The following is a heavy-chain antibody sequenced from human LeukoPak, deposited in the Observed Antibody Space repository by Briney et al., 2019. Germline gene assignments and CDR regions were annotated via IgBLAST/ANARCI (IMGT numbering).Heavy chain of an antibody. D-gene: IGHD6-19*01. Sequence: PGGSLRLSCAASGFTFTTYAMNWVRQAPGKGLEWVSAISNSGGSTYYADPVKGRFTISRDNSKNTLYLQMNSLRAEDTALYYCAKGSGVAVAGTFPYFDYWGQGTLVTVSS. CDR1: GFTFTTYA. CDR3: AKGSGVAVAGTFPYFDY. J-gene: IGHJ4*02. CDR2: ISNSGGST. V-gene: IGHV3-23*01.